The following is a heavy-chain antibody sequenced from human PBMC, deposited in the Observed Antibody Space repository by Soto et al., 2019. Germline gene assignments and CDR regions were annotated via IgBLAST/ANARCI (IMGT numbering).Heavy chain of an antibody. CDR3: ARLVRDNWFDP. J-gene: IGHJ5*02. CDR2: IYYSGST. D-gene: IGHD1-26*01. V-gene: IGHV4-30-4*01. Sequence: QVQLQESGPGLVKPSQTLSLTCTVSGGSISSGDYYWSWIRQPPGKGLEWIGHIYYSGSTYYNPSLKNRVTISVDTSKNQFALKLSSVTAADTAVYYCARLVRDNWFDPWGQGTLVTVSS. CDR1: GGSISSGDYY.